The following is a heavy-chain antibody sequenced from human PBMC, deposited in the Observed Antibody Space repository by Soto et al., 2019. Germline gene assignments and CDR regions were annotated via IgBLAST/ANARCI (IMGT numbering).Heavy chain of an antibody. Sequence: QVQLVQSGAEVKKPGSSVKVSCKASGGTFGSYAFSWVRQAPGQGLEWMGGIIPVSGAAHYAQKFQGRVTITADEPTSTAYMEMSSLSSQDSAVYYCATAMGCRSTSCALDYWGQGTRVIVSS. J-gene: IGHJ4*02. V-gene: IGHV1-69*01. CDR2: IIPVSGAA. CDR3: ATAMGCRSTSCALDY. CDR1: GGTFGSYA. D-gene: IGHD2-2*01.